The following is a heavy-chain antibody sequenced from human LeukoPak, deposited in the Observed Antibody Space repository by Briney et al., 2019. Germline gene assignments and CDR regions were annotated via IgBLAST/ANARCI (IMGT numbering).Heavy chain of an antibody. CDR1: GFTFSSYG. D-gene: IGHD6-13*01. Sequence: PGGSLRLSCAASGFTFSSYGMHWVRQAPGKGLEWVAVISYDGSNKYYADSVKGRFTISRDNSQNTLYLQMTSLRAEDTAVYYCAKELAAAGDPPSYYFDYWGQGTLVTVSS. CDR2: ISYDGSNK. V-gene: IGHV3-30*18. J-gene: IGHJ4*02. CDR3: AKELAAAGDPPSYYFDY.